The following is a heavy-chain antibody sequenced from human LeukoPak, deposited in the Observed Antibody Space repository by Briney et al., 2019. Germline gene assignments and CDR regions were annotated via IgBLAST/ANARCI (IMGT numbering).Heavy chain of an antibody. J-gene: IGHJ4*02. V-gene: IGHV4-34*01. Sequence: SETLSLTCAVYGGSFSGYYWSWIRRPPGKGLEWIGSIYYSGSAYYNPSLKSRVTIFVDTSRNQVSLKLSSVTAADTAVYYCARLQRVGPFDYWGQGTLVTVSS. D-gene: IGHD1-26*01. CDR2: IYYSGSA. CDR3: ARLQRVGPFDY. CDR1: GGSFSGYY.